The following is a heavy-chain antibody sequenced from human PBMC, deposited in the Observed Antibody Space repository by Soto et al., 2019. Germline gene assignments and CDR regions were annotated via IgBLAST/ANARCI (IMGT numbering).Heavy chain of an antibody. Sequence: SETLSLTCTVSGGSISSYYWSWIRQSPGKGLEWVAYISHTGTTDYNPSLKSRLTISLDTSKNQFSLKLTSVTAADTAVYYCARDSDVWGSYRYSYYYYGMDVWGQGTTVTVSS. V-gene: IGHV4-59*01. CDR3: ARDSDVWGSYRYSYYYYGMDV. CDR1: GGSISSYY. J-gene: IGHJ6*02. CDR2: ISHTGTT. D-gene: IGHD3-16*02.